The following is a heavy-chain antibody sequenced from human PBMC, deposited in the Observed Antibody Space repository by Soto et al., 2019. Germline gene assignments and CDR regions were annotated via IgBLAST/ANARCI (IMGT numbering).Heavy chain of an antibody. D-gene: IGHD2-8*01. Sequence: PGESLKISCTGVGYSFTSYWIGWVRQMPGKGLEWMGIIYPGDSDTRYSPSFQGQVTISADQSISTVYLQWSSLKASDTAMYYCARGYCTTNICDPWFDPWGQGTLVTVSS. J-gene: IGHJ5*02. CDR1: GYSFTSYW. CDR3: ARGYCTTNICDPWFDP. CDR2: IYPGDSDT. V-gene: IGHV5-51*01.